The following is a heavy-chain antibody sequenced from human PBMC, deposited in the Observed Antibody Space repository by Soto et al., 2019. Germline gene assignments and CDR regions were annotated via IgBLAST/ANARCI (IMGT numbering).Heavy chain of an antibody. J-gene: IGHJ6*02. V-gene: IGHV3-74*01. Sequence: EVQLVESGGGLVQPGGSLRLSCAASGFAFSNYWMHWVRQAPGKALVWVSRINSDESNRKYADSVEGRFTISRDNAKNTGYLGMNSLRVEDTAVYYCASTISMVRGHGMDVWGQGTTVTVSS. CDR1: GFAFSNYW. CDR3: ASTISMVRGHGMDV. CDR2: INSDESNR. D-gene: IGHD3-10*01.